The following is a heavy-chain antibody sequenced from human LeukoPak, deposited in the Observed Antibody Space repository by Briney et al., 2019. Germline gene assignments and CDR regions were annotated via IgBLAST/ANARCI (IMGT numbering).Heavy chain of an antibody. CDR1: GGSISSYY. V-gene: IGHV4-59*01. CDR2: IYDSGST. J-gene: IGHJ4*02. CDR3: ARARYSSSPFDY. Sequence: SETLSLTCTVSGGSISSYYWSWIRQPPGKGLEWIEYIYDSGSTNYKPSLKSRVTISVDTSKNQFSLKLSSVTAADTALYYCARARYSSSPFDYWGQGTLVTVSS. D-gene: IGHD6-6*01.